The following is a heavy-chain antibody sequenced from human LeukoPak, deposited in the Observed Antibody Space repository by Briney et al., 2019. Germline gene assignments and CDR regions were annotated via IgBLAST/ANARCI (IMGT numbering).Heavy chain of an antibody. Sequence: SETLSLTCTVSGGSISSYYWSWIRQPPGKGLEWIGYIYYSGSTNYNPSLKSRVTISVDTSKNQFSLKLSSVTAADTAVYYCAGTYYYDSSGYPSAFDIWGQGTMVTASS. D-gene: IGHD3-22*01. J-gene: IGHJ3*02. CDR1: GGSISSYY. V-gene: IGHV4-59*08. CDR3: AGTYYYDSSGYPSAFDI. CDR2: IYYSGST.